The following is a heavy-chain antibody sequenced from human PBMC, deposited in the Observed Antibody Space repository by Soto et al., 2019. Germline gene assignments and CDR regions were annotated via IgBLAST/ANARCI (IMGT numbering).Heavy chain of an antibody. V-gene: IGHV3-33*01. J-gene: IGHJ3*02. CDR2: IWYDGSNK. CDR3: ARDQYCSSTSCYTAARGTYAFDI. D-gene: IGHD2-2*02. CDR1: GFTFSSYG. Sequence: QVQLVESGGGVVQPGRSLRLSCAASGFTFSSYGMHWVRQAPGKGLEWVAVIWYDGSNKYYADSVKGRFTISRDNSKNTLYLQMNSLRAEDTAVYYCARDQYCSSTSCYTAARGTYAFDIWGQGTMVTVSS.